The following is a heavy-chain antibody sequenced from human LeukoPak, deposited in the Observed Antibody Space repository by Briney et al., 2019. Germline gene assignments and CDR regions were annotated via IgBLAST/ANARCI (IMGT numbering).Heavy chain of an antibody. V-gene: IGHV3-21*01. CDR2: ISSSSGYI. Sequence: GGSLRLSCAASGFTFSSYSMNWVRQAPGKGLEWVSSISSSSGYIYYADSVKGRFTISRDNAKNSLYLQMNSLRAEDTAVYYCARDLGLEGGYYMDVWGKGTTVTVSS. CDR3: ARDLGLEGGYYMDV. CDR1: GFTFSSYS. J-gene: IGHJ6*03. D-gene: IGHD1-1*01.